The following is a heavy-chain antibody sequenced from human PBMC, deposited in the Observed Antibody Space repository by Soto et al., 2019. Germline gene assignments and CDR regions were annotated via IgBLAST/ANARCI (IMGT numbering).Heavy chain of an antibody. Sequence: EVQLVESGGGLVQPGGSLRLSCATSGFTFGNYWMYWVRQAPGKGLVWVSRIHSDGTITTYADSVKGRFTISRDIAKNTLYLQMNSLRAEDTGVYYCARGRGSFYLDFWGQGTLVTVSS. CDR3: ARGRGSFYLDF. D-gene: IGHD1-26*01. J-gene: IGHJ4*02. CDR1: GFTFGNYW. CDR2: IHSDGTIT. V-gene: IGHV3-74*01.